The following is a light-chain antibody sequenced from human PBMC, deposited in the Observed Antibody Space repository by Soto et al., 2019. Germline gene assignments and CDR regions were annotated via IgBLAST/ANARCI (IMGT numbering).Light chain of an antibody. CDR2: DAS. V-gene: IGKV3-11*01. CDR1: QSVSSY. CDR3: QQRSNWPT. J-gene: IGKJ4*01. Sequence: EIVLAQSPATLSFSRWEGDTLXIRASQSVSSYLAWYQQKPGQAPRLLIYDASNRATGIPARFSGSGSGTDFTLTISSLEPEDFAVYYRQQRSNWPTFGGGTKVDI.